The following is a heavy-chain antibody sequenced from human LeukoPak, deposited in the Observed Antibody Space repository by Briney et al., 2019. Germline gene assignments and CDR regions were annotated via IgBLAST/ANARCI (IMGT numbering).Heavy chain of an antibody. J-gene: IGHJ6*03. CDR3: ARATEGYSYGYRVYYYYYMDV. Sequence: GGSLRLSCAASGFTFSSYWMSWVRQAPGKGLEWVANIKEDGSEKYYVDSVKGRFTISRDNAKNSLYLQMNSLRAEDTAVYYRARATEGYSYGYRVYYYYYMDVWGIGTTVSVSS. V-gene: IGHV3-7*01. CDR1: GFTFSSYW. CDR2: IKEDGSEK. D-gene: IGHD5-18*01.